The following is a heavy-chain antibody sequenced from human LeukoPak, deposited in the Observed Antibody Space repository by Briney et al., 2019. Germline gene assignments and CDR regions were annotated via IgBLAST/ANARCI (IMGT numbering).Heavy chain of an antibody. CDR2: IYHSGST. Sequence: PSETLSLTCSVSGGSISSSSSYWGWIRQPPGKGLEWIGEIYHSGSTNYNPSLKSRVTTSVDKSKNQFSLTLTSVTAADTAVYYCARRGYYGSGSYYPSFEYWGQGTLVTVSS. D-gene: IGHD3-10*01. J-gene: IGHJ4*02. V-gene: IGHV4-39*07. CDR1: GGSISSSSSY. CDR3: ARRGYYGSGSYYPSFEY.